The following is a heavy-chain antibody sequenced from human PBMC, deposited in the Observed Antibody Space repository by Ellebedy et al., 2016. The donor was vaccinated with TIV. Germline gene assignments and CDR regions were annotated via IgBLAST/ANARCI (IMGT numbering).Heavy chain of an antibody. J-gene: IGHJ6*03. CDR2: VYSPGRT. V-gene: IGHV4-39*01. CDR1: GGSISRSQNY. D-gene: IGHD2-2*01. Sequence: SETLSLXXTVSGGSISRSQNYWAFIRQSPWEGLVWIGSVYSPGRTYFNPSLNSRATISIDPSKNQFSLHLNSASAADTAIYYCARQGGYCSSSSCYMVDYYYYIDVWGKGTTVTVSS. CDR3: ARQGGYCSSSSCYMVDYYYYIDV.